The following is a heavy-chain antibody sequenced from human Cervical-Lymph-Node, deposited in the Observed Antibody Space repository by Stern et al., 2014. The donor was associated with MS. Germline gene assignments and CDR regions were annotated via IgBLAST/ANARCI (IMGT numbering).Heavy chain of an antibody. V-gene: IGHV1-46*01. CDR2: INPTTGGS. CDR3: AKIRPYSSGPHYFDY. Sequence: MQLVESGAEVKKPGASVKVSCKTSGYTFTDYYLHWVRQAPGQGLQWMGMINPTTGGSNHAQKFQGRVTLTRDTSTTTVYMELRGLTPEDTATYYCAKIRPYSSGPHYFDYWGQGTLVTVS. J-gene: IGHJ4*02. CDR1: GYTFTDYY. D-gene: IGHD6-19*01.